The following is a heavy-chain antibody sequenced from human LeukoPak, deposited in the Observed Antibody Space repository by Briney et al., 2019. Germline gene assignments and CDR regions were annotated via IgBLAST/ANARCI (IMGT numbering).Heavy chain of an antibody. V-gene: IGHV4-59*01. CDR2: VYYTGSI. J-gene: IGHJ3*02. CDR1: GGSISSYY. Sequence: ASETLSLTCTVSGGSISSYYWSWIRQPPGKGLEWIGYVYYTGSINYNPSLMSRVTISVDTSKIQFSLKLSSVTAADTAVYYCARRVARTGIYAFDIWGQGTMVTVSS. CDR3: ARRVARTGIYAFDI. D-gene: IGHD1-1*01.